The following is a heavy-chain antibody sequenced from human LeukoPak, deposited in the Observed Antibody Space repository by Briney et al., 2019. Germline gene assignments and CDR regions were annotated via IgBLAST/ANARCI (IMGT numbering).Heavy chain of an antibody. CDR2: IRYDGSNK. Sequence: GGSLRLSCAASGFTFSSYGMHWVRQAPGKGLEWVAFIRYDGSNKYYADSVKGRFTISRDNSKNTLYLQMNSLRAEDTAVYYCAKHGVHYYDSSGWFDYWGQGTLVTVSS. CDR1: GFTFSSYG. J-gene: IGHJ4*02. V-gene: IGHV3-30*02. CDR3: AKHGVHYYDSSGWFDY. D-gene: IGHD3-22*01.